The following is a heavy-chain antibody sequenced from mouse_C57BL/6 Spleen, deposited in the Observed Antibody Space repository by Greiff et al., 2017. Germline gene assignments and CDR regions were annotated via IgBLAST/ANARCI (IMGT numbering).Heavy chain of an antibody. CDR2: IDPSDSET. CDR3: ARGDYYGSSFDY. Sequence: QVQLQQPGAELVRPGSSVKLSCKASGYTFTSYWMHWVKQRPIQGLEWIGNIDPSDSETHYTQTFKGKATLTVDKSSSTAYMQLSSLTSEDSAVXNCARGDYYGSSFDYWGQGTTLTVSS. J-gene: IGHJ2*01. V-gene: IGHV1-52*01. CDR1: GYTFTSYW. D-gene: IGHD1-1*01.